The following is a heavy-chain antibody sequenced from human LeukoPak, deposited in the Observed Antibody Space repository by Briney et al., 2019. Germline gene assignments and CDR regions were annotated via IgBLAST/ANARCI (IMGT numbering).Heavy chain of an antibody. V-gene: IGHV1-69*02. CDR2: IIPILGIA. CDR3: ARYLEYLQLAKGAFDI. CDR1: GGTFSSYT. Sequence: SVKVSCKASGGTFSSYTISLVRQAPGQGLERMGRIIPILGIANYAQKFQGRVTITADKSTSTAYMELSSLRSEDTAVYYCARYLEYLQLAKGAFDIWGQGAMVTVSS. J-gene: IGHJ3*02. D-gene: IGHD3-3*01.